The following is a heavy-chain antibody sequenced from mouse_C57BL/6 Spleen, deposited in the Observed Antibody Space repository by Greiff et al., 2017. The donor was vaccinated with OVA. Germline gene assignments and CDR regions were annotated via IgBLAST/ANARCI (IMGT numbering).Heavy chain of an antibody. Sequence: DVKLQESGPGLVKPSQSLSLTCSVTGYSITSGYYWNWIRQFPGNKLEWMGYISYDGSNNYNPSLKNRISITRDTSKNQFFLKLNSVTTEDTATYYCARVKGMGYDGFAYWGQGTLVTVSA. V-gene: IGHV3-6*01. D-gene: IGHD2-2*01. J-gene: IGHJ3*01. CDR2: ISYDGSN. CDR1: GYSITSGYY. CDR3: ARVKGMGYDGFAY.